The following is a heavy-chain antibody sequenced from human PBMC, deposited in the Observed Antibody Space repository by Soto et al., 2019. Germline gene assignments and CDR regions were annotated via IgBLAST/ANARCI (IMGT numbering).Heavy chain of an antibody. V-gene: IGHV3-30-3*01. Sequence: GGSLRLSCAASGFTFRSHSMHWVRQAPGKGLEWVAVISYDGDNKYYADSVKGRFTISRDNSKNTLRLQMHGLRAEDSAVYYCARNPDNDDILTGYYPYYFDYWGQGTLVTVSS. D-gene: IGHD3-9*01. CDR1: GFTFRSHS. CDR2: ISYDGDNK. J-gene: IGHJ4*02. CDR3: ARNPDNDDILTGYYPYYFDY.